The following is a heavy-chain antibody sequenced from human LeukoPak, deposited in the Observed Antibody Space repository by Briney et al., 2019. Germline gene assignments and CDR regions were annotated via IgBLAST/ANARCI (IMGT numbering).Heavy chain of an antibody. Sequence: ASVKVSCKASGYTFTSYGISWVRQAPGQGLEWMGWISAYNGNTNYAQKLQGRVTVTTDTSTSTAYMELRSLRSDDTAVYYCARDGNDFWSGPPDYWGQGTLVTVSS. CDR1: GYTFTSYG. CDR3: ARDGNDFWSGPPDY. D-gene: IGHD3-3*01. CDR2: ISAYNGNT. J-gene: IGHJ4*02. V-gene: IGHV1-18*01.